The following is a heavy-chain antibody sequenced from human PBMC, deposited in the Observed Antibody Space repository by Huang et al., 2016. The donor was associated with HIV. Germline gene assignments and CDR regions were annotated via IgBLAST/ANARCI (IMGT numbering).Heavy chain of an antibody. V-gene: IGHV4-34*01. J-gene: IGHJ6*02. D-gene: IGHD3-9*01. CDR3: ARGAVRYFDRGGTRYYGMDV. Sequence: QVQLQQWGAGLLKPSETLSLTCAVYGGSFSAYYWSWIRQPPGKGLEWIGEINQSGSTKYNPSRKSRVIRSVDTSKNQFSLKLSSVTAADTAVYYCARGAVRYFDRGGTRYYGMDVWGQGTTVTVSS. CDR1: GGSFSAYY. CDR2: INQSGST.